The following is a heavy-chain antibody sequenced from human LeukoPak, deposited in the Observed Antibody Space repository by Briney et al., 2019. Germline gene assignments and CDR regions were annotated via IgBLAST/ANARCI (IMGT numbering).Heavy chain of an antibody. D-gene: IGHD3-22*01. CDR1: GFTFSSYG. CDR2: IRYDGSNK. Sequence: PGGSLRLSCAASGFTFSSYGMHWVRQAPGKGLEWVAFIRYDGSNKYYADSVKGRFTISRDNSKNTLYLQMNSLRAEDTAVYYCARLDSSGYRSFDYWGQGTLVTVSS. J-gene: IGHJ4*02. V-gene: IGHV3-30*02. CDR3: ARLDSSGYRSFDY.